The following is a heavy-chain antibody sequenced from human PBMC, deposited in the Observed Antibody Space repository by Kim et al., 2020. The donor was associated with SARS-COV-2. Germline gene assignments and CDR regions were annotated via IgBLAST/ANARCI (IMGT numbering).Heavy chain of an antibody. Sequence: SETLSLTCTVSGGSISSGDYYWSWIRQPPGKGLEWIGYIYYSGSTYYNPSLKSRVTISVDTSKNQFSLKLSSVTAADTAVYYCARVGVGATYFDYWGQGTLVTVSS. V-gene: IGHV4-30-4*01. CDR1: GGSISSGDYY. CDR2: IYYSGST. J-gene: IGHJ4*02. D-gene: IGHD1-26*01. CDR3: ARVGVGATYFDY.